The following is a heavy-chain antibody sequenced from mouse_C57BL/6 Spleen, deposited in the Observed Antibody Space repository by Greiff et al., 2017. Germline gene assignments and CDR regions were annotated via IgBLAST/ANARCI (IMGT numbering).Heavy chain of an antibody. CDR2: IWTGGGR. V-gene: IGHV2-9-1*01. J-gene: IGHJ4*01. Sequence: VQVVESGPGLVAPSQSLSITCTVSGFSLTSYAISWVRQPPGKGLEWLGVIWTGGGRNYNSALKSILSISKDNSNSPVFLKFISLHTEDTARYSCARENVYTTGYAMGYWGQGNSVTVSS. CDR3: ARENVYTTGYAMGY. CDR1: GFSLTSYA. D-gene: IGHD3-1*01.